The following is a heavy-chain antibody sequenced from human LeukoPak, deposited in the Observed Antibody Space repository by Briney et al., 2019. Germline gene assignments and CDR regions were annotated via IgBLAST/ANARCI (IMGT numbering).Heavy chain of an antibody. CDR3: THTVDYGGNPNDY. CDR2: IYWNDDK. V-gene: IGHV2-5*01. D-gene: IGHD4-23*01. CDR1: GFSLSSGVVG. J-gene: IGHJ4*02. Sequence: SGPTLVKPTQPLMLTCTFSGFSLSSGVVGVGWTRQPPGKALEWLALIYWNDDKRYSPSLKNRLTITKDTSENLVVLTLTNMEPIHAATYYCTHTVDYGGNPNDYWGQGTLVTVSS.